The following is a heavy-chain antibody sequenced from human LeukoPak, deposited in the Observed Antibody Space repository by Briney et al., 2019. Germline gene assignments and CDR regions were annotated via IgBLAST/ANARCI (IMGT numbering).Heavy chain of an antibody. CDR1: GDSINIYY. CDR2: IYTSGST. V-gene: IGHV4-4*07. D-gene: IGHD3-9*01. J-gene: IGHJ3*02. Sequence: SETLSLTCTVSGDSINIYYWSWIRQPAGKGLEWIGRIYTSGSTNYNPSLKSRVTMSVDTSKNQFSLKLSSVTAADTAVYYCARYHFDWLNAFDIWGQGTMVTVSS. CDR3: ARYHFDWLNAFDI.